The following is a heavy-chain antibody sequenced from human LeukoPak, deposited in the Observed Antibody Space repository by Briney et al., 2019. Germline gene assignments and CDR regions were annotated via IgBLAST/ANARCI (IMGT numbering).Heavy chain of an antibody. CDR2: IYSGGST. Sequence: GGSLRLSCAASGFTASSNYMSWVRQAPGKGLEWVSVIYSGGSTYYADSVKGRFTISRDNSKNTLYLQMNSLRAEDTAVYYRARDFRPFGDDYYYYGMDVWGQGTTVTVSS. CDR3: ARDFRPFGDDYYYYGMDV. CDR1: GFTASSNY. D-gene: IGHD3-10*01. J-gene: IGHJ6*02. V-gene: IGHV3-53*01.